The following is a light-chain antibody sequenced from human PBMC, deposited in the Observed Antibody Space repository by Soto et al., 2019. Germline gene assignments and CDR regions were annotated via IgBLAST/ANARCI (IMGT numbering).Light chain of an antibody. V-gene: IGKV3-20*01. CDR3: QQYGSSLLT. Sequence: EIVLTQSPGTLSLSPGERATLSCRASQSVSSSYLAWYQQKPGQAPRLLIYGASSRATGIPDRFSGSGSGTDFTLTISRPEPEDFAVYNCQQYGSSLLTFGGGTKVDIK. CDR1: QSVSSSY. CDR2: GAS. J-gene: IGKJ4*01.